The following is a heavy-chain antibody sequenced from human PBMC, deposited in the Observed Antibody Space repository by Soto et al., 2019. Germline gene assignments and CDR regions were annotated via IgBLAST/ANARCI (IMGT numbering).Heavy chain of an antibody. CDR3: ARRGIAAHDAFDI. D-gene: IGHD6-6*01. J-gene: IGHJ3*02. CDR1: GYSFTSYW. Sequence: GESLKVSCKGSGYSFTSYWIGWVRQMPGKGLEWMGIIYPGDSDTRYSPSFQGQVTISADKSISTAYLQWSSLKASDTAMYYCARRGIAAHDAFDIWGQGTMVTVSS. V-gene: IGHV5-51*01. CDR2: IYPGDSDT.